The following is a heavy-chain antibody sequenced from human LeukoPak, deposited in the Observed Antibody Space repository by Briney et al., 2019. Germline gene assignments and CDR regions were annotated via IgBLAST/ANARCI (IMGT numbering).Heavy chain of an antibody. CDR3: ARHLTSPEPLQFDY. J-gene: IGHJ4*02. V-gene: IGHV5-51*01. D-gene: IGHD1-14*01. CDR2: IYPGDSDT. CDR1: GYSFNSYW. Sequence: GESLKIPFKGSGYSFNSYWIGWVRQMPGKGLEWMGIIYPGDSDTRYSPSFQGQVTISADKSISTAYLQWSSLKASDTAMYYCARHLTSPEPLQFDYLGQATMLTVSS.